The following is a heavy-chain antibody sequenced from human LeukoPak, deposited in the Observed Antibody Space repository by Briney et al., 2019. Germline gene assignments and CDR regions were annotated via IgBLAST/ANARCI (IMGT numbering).Heavy chain of an antibody. CDR3: ARVGVGGRYYFDY. D-gene: IGHD1-26*01. CDR1: GYSLTSYY. CDR2: IIPSGGST. V-gene: IGHV1-46*01. J-gene: IGHJ4*02. Sequence: GASVKVSCKASGYSLTSYYMHWVRQAPGQGLEWMGIIIPSGGSTNYAQKFQGRVTMTRDTSTSPVYMELSSLRSEDTAVYYCARVGVGGRYYFDYWGQGTLVTVSS.